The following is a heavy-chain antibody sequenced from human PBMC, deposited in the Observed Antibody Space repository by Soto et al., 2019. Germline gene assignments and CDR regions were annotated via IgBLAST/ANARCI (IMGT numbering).Heavy chain of an antibody. CDR3: ARGLSVTLFDY. V-gene: IGHV4-31*03. J-gene: IGHJ4*02. CDR1: GGSISSGGYY. Sequence: QVQLQESGPGLVKPSQTLSLTCTVSGGSISSGGYYWTWIRQYPGKGLEWIGYIYYSGSTFYNPSIKSRVSISVDTSKNQFSRNLSSVTAADTAVYYCARGLSVTLFDYWGQGTLVTVSS. CDR2: IYYSGST. D-gene: IGHD4-17*01.